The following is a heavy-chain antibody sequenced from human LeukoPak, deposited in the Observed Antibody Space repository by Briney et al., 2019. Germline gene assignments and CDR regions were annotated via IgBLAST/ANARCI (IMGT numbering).Heavy chain of an antibody. J-gene: IGHJ6*04. V-gene: IGHV5-10-1*01. CDR2: IDPSDSYT. Sequence: GESLMISCKGSGYSFTSYWISWVRQMPGKGLECMGRIDPSDSYTNYSPSFQGHVTISADKSISTAYLQWSSLKASDTAMYYCARHSGYYYGSRTYYYGMDVWGKGTTVTVSS. D-gene: IGHD3-10*01. CDR3: ARHSGYYYGSRTYYYGMDV. CDR1: GYSFTSYW.